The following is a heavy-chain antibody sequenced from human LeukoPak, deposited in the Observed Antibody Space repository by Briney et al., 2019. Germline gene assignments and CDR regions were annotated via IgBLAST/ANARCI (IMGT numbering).Heavy chain of an antibody. D-gene: IGHD3-9*01. J-gene: IGHJ5*02. CDR3: ARVRVLRYFDWLLGDRVNNWFDP. CDR2: MYTSGST. V-gene: IGHV4-4*07. Sequence: SETLSLTCTVSGASISSYYWNWVRQPAGRGLEWIGRMYTSGSTNYNPSLKSRVTMSVDASKNQFSLKLSSVTAADTAVYYCARVRVLRYFDWLLGDRVNNWFDPWGQGTLVTVSS. CDR1: GASISSYY.